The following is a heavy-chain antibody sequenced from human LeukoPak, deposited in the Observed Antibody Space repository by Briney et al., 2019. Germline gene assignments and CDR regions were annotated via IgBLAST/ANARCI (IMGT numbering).Heavy chain of an antibody. CDR1: GFTFCLYS. CDR2: ILQDAGVK. V-gene: IGHV3-7*03. D-gene: IGHD2-15*01. Sequence: GGALRLSCAAPGFTFCLYSMSWVRPAPGKGVGWGAFILQDAGVKDYVDSVKGRFTISRDNAKNSLFLQMNSLRAEDTAVYYCARVLRYCSGGNCYSGGLGYMDVWGKGTTVTISS. CDR3: ARVLRYCSGGNCYSGGLGYMDV. J-gene: IGHJ6*03.